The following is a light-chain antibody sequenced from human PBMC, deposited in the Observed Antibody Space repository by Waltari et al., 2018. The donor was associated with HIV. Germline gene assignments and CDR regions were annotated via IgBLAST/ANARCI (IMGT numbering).Light chain of an antibody. CDR3: NSRYSSGNPPV. CDR2: CKI. V-gene: IGLV3-19*01. Sequence: SSDLPHDPALSGALGQTVRITCLGDRLSSDYASRYQQKPRQAPVLLIFCKINRPSGIPDRFSCSSSGNTASLTITGAQAEDEADYYCNSRYSSGNPPVFGGGTKLTVL. CDR1: RLSSDY. J-gene: IGLJ2*01.